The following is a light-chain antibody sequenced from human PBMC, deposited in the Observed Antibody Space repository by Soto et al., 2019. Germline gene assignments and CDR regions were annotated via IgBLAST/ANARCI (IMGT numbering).Light chain of an antibody. Sequence: QAVVTQPPSVSGAPGQWDTISCTGSSSNIGPSYDVHWYQQLPGTAPKLLIYGDNNRPSGLADRFSRSNSGTSASLAITGLPAEYEADYYCQSYDSSLSGWVFGGGTKVTVL. CDR3: QSYDSSLSGWV. J-gene: IGLJ3*02. CDR1: SSNIGPSYD. V-gene: IGLV1-40*01. CDR2: GDN.